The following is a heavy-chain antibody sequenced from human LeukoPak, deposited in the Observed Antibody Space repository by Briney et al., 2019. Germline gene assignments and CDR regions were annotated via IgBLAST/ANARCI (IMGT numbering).Heavy chain of an antibody. J-gene: IGHJ4*02. CDR1: GFRFIDYN. V-gene: IGHV3-13*01. D-gene: IGHD2/OR15-2a*01. CDR3: ARGVFCNSTTSYTTTYIPH. CDR2: IGTQSDT. Sequence: GGSLRLSCAASGFRFIDYNPYGGRQVTGKGLEWISTIGTQSDTFYPDSVKGRFTISRENAKNSLYLQVNNVEAGDMAVYYCARGVFCNSTTSYTTTYIPHWGQGTLVTVSS.